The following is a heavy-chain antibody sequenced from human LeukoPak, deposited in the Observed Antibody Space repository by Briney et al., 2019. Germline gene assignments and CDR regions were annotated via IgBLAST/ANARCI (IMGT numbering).Heavy chain of an antibody. D-gene: IGHD3-10*01. CDR2: INHSGST. CDR1: GGSFSGYY. CDR3: ARGKMVRGTSTFY. V-gene: IGHV4-34*01. Sequence: SETLSLTCAVYGGSFSGYYWSWIRQPPGKGLHWIGEINHSGSTNYNPSLKSRVTISVDTSKNQFSLKLSAVTAADTAVYYCARGKMVRGTSTFYWGQGTLVTVSS. J-gene: IGHJ4*02.